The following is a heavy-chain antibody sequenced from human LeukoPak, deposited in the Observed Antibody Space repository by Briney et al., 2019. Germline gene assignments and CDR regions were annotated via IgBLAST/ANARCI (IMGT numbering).Heavy chain of an antibody. V-gene: IGHV1-2*02. D-gene: IGHD1-26*01. CDR3: ARDIVEIKSSYNWFDP. Sequence: GASVKVSCKASGYTFTGYYMHWVRQAPGQGLEWMGWINPNSGVTNYAQKFQGRVTMTRDTSISTAYMELSRLRSDDTAVYYCARDIVEIKSSYNWFDPWGQGTLVTVSS. J-gene: IGHJ5*02. CDR1: GYTFTGYY. CDR2: INPNSGVT.